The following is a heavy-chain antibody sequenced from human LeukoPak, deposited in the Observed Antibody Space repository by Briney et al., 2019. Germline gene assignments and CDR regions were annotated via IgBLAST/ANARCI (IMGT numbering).Heavy chain of an antibody. J-gene: IGHJ6*03. V-gene: IGHV1-8*03. Sequence: ASVKVSCKASGYTFTSYDINWVRQATGQGLEWMGWMNPNSGNTGYAQKFQGRVTITRNTSISTAYMELSSLRSEDTAVYYCAREGRRGRYLDYYYYYMDVWGKGTTVTVSS. CDR1: GYTFTSYD. D-gene: IGHD1-26*01. CDR2: MNPNSGNT. CDR3: AREGRRGRYLDYYYYYMDV.